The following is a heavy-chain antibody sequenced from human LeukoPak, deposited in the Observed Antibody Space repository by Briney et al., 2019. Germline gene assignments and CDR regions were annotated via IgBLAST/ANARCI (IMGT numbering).Heavy chain of an antibody. V-gene: IGHV3-23*01. Sequence: GGSLRLSCAASKFNFAMSWVRQTAGKRLEWVSAISGSGDSTFYADSVKGRFTISRDNSKNTLYLQMNSLRVEDTATYYCAKGHFASSSFFDVWGRGTLVTVSS. CDR1: KFNFA. J-gene: IGHJ4*02. CDR3: AKGHFASSSFFDV. D-gene: IGHD6-6*01. CDR2: ISGSGDST.